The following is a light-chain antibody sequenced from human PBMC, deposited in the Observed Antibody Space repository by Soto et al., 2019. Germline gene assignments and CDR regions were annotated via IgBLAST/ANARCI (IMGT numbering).Light chain of an antibody. CDR3: QVWNSFSDHPYV. V-gene: IGLV3-21*02. Sequence: SYELSQPPSVALAPGQTARISCGGANIGPRKVHWYQQKPGQAPVLIVYDDSGRPSWSPERFSGSNSGNTATLTISRVEAGDEADYYCQVWNSFSDHPYVFGSGTKVTVL. CDR1: NIGPRK. J-gene: IGLJ1*01. CDR2: DDS.